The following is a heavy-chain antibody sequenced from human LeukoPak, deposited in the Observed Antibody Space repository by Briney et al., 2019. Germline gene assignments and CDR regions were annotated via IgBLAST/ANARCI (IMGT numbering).Heavy chain of an antibody. CDR2: IYTTGST. CDR1: GVSIANTFYY. CDR3: ARRQDGHDY. Sequence: SQTLSLTCTVSGVSIANTFYYWNWLRQPAGKGLEWVGRIYTTGSTDYNPSLKSRVTISLDTARNQFSLKLSSVTAADTAVYYCARRQDGHDYWGQGTLVTVSS. J-gene: IGHJ4*02. V-gene: IGHV4-61*02.